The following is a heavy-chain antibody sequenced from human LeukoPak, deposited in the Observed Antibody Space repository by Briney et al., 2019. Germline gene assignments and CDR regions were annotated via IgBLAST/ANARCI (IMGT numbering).Heavy chain of an antibody. D-gene: IGHD2-15*01. Sequence: ASVKVSCKASGYTFTGYYMHWVRQAPGQGLEWMGWINPNSGGTNYAQKFQGRVTMTRDTSISTAYMELSRLRSDDTAVYYCARADPEYCSGGSCYHDAFDIWGQGTMVTVSS. CDR2: INPNSGGT. CDR3: ARADPEYCSGGSCYHDAFDI. V-gene: IGHV1-2*02. CDR1: GYTFTGYY. J-gene: IGHJ3*02.